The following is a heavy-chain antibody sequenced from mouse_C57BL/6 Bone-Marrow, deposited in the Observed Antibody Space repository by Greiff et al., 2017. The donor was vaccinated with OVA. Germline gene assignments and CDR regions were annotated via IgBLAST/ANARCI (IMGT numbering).Heavy chain of an antibody. J-gene: IGHJ2*01. Sequence: VQLQQSGAELVRPGASVKMSCKASGYTFTTYTMHWVKQRPGQGLEWIGYINPSSGYTKYNQKFKDKATLTADKSSSTAYMQLSSLTSEDSAVYYCAKIYYSGSSNYYDYWDQGTTLTVTS. D-gene: IGHD1-1*01. CDR3: AKIYYSGSSNYYDY. CDR2: INPSSGYT. CDR1: GYTFTTYT. V-gene: IGHV1-4*01.